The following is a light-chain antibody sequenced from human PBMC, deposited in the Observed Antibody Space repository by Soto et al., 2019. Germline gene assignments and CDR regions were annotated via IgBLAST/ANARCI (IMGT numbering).Light chain of an antibody. CDR2: DAS. V-gene: IGKV1-5*01. CDR3: QQSVS. Sequence: DIQMTQSPSTLSASVGDRVTITCRASQSISSWLARYQQKPGKAPKLLIYDASSLESGVPSRFSGSGSGTEFTLTISSLQPDDFATYYCQQSVSFGQGTKVEIK. J-gene: IGKJ1*01. CDR1: QSISSW.